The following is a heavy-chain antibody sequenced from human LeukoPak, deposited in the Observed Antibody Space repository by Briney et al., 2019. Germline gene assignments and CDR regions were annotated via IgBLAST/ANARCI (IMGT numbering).Heavy chain of an antibody. V-gene: IGHV3-74*01. Sequence: GGSLRLSCAASGFTFSSYAMSWVRQAPGKGLVWVSRINTDGSSTSYAASVKGRFTISRDNAKNTLYLQMNSLRAEDTAVYYCATATEYTATWGQGTLVTVSS. D-gene: IGHD5-18*01. CDR2: INTDGSST. J-gene: IGHJ4*02. CDR3: ATATEYTAT. CDR1: GFTFSSYA.